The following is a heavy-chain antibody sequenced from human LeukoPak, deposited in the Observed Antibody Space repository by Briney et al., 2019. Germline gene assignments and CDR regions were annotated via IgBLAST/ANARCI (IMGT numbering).Heavy chain of an antibody. CDR2: INHSGST. V-gene: IGHV4-34*01. Sequence: ETSETLSLTCAVYGGSFSGYYWSWIRQPPGKGLEWIGEINHSGSTNYNPSLKSRVTISVDTSKNQFSLKLSSVTAADTAVYYCAVVVPAAIRGEWWYDYGMDVWGQGTTVTVSS. D-gene: IGHD2-2*01. J-gene: IGHJ6*02. CDR3: AVVVPAAIRGEWWYDYGMDV. CDR1: GGSFSGYY.